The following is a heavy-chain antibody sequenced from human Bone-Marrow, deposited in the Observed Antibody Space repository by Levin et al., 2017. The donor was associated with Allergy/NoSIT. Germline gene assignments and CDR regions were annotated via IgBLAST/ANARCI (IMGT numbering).Heavy chain of an antibody. Sequence: ASVKVSCKTSGYTFTQSYIHWVRQAPGQTFEWLGVINPTGGTTDSPQRFRDRVTITRDTSTSTVYMELSSLRSEDTAIYFCARGTIPVLTPGARRGAFDVWGHGTLVIVSS. CDR1: GYTFTQSY. V-gene: IGHV1-46*01. CDR3: ARGTIPVLTPGARRGAFDV. CDR2: INPTGGTT. J-gene: IGHJ3*01. D-gene: IGHD1-26*01.